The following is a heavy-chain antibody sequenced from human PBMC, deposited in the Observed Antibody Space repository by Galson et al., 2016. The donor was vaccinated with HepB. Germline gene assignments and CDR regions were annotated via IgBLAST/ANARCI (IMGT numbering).Heavy chain of an antibody. V-gene: IGHV3-15*01. J-gene: IGHJ4*02. D-gene: IGHD4-17*01. Sequence: SLRLSCAASGFTFSNAWMSWVRQAPGKGLEWVGRIKSKTDGGTPDYIAPVKGRFTISRDDSKNTLYLQMNSLTTEETAVYYCSTVSTTVLVSGFYCWGQGTLVTVSS. CDR2: IKSKTDGGTP. CDR1: GFTFSNAW. CDR3: STVSTTVLVSGFYC.